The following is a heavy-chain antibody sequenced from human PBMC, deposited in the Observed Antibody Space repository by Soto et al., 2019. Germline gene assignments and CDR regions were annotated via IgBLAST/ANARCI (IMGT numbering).Heavy chain of an antibody. CDR1: GFTFSSYG. Sequence: PGGSLRLSCAASGFTFSSYGMHWVLQAPGKGLEWVAVIWYDGSNKYYADSVKGRFTISRDNSKNTLYLQMNSLRAEDTAVYYCARDRYDILTGYFFRRYFDYWGQGTLVTVSS. J-gene: IGHJ4*02. CDR3: ARDRYDILTGYFFRRYFDY. D-gene: IGHD3-9*01. CDR2: IWYDGSNK. V-gene: IGHV3-33*01.